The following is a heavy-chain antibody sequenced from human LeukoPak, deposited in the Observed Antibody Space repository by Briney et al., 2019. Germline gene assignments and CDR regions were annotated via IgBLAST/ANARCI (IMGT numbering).Heavy chain of an antibody. CDR3: ANWGIVPTPY. J-gene: IGHJ4*02. CDR1: GYTFTSYY. CDR2: FDPEDGET. V-gene: IGHV1-24*01. Sequence: PGASVKVSCKASGYTFTSYYMHWVRQAPGKGLEWMGGFDPEDGETIYAQKFQGRVTMTEDTSTDTAYMELSSLRSEDTAVYYCANWGIVPTPYWGQGTLVTVSS. D-gene: IGHD3-16*01.